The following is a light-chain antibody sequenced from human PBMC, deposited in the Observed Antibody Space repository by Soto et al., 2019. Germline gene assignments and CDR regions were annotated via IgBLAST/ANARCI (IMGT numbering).Light chain of an antibody. J-gene: IGLJ1*01. CDR3: SSYKTSSPRYV. CDR1: SSDVGGYNS. Sequence: QSALTQPASVSVSPGQSITISCTGTSSDVGGYNSVSWYQQLPGKAPKLIIYDVSNRPSGVSNRFSGSKSDNTASLTISGLQDEDEADYHCSSYKTSSPRYVFGTATKVTV. CDR2: DVS. V-gene: IGLV2-14*01.